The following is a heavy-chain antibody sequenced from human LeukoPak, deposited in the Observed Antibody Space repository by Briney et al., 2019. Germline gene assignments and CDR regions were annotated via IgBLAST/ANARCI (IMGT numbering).Heavy chain of an antibody. CDR2: ISSSGSTI. D-gene: IGHD2-2*01. Sequence: GGSLRLFCAASGFTFSSYEMNWVREAPAKGLEWVSYISSSGSTIYYADSVKGRFNISRDNAKNSLYLQMNSLRAEDTAVYYCASPSDYFDYWGQGTLVTVSS. CDR3: ASPSDYFDY. CDR1: GFTFSSYE. J-gene: IGHJ4*02. V-gene: IGHV3-48*03.